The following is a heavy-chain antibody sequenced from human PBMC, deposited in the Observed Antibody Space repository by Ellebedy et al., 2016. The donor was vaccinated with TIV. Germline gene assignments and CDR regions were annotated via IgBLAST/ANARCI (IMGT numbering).Heavy chain of an antibody. D-gene: IGHD6-19*01. J-gene: IGHJ6*02. V-gene: IGHV3-64*04. CDR1: GFTFSSYA. CDR3: ARQWLGMDV. CDR2: ISSNGGST. Sequence: GESLKISCSASGFTFSSYAMHWVRQAPGKGLEYVSAISSNGGSTYYADSVKGRFTISRDNSKNTLYLQMNSLRAEDTAVYYCARQWLGMDVWGQGTTVTVSS.